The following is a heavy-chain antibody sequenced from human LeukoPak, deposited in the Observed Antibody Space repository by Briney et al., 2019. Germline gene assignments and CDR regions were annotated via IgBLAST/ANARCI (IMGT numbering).Heavy chain of an antibody. V-gene: IGHV3-23*01. J-gene: IGHJ6*02. Sequence: GGSLRLSRAASGFTFSSYAMSWVRQAPGKGLEWVSAISGSGGSTYYADSVKGRFTIFRENSKNTLYLQMKRLIAEAQALHYCATYSIGWYTYPRRYSYGMHAWGQGTTVTVPS. CDR1: GFTFSSYA. CDR3: ATYSIGWYTYPRRYSYGMHA. D-gene: IGHD6-13*01. CDR2: ISGSGGST.